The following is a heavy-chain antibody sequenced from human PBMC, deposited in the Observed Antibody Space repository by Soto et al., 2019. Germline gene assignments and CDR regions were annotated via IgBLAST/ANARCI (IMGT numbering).Heavy chain of an antibody. J-gene: IGHJ4*02. D-gene: IGHD6-13*01. CDR3: ARDHLGIAAAGIIDY. V-gene: IGHV1-18*01. Sequence: QVQLVQSGAEVKKPGASVKVSCKASGYTFTSYGISWVRQAPGQGLEWMGWISAYNGNTNYAQKLQGRVTMTTDTSTSTAYMEMRSLRSADTAVYYCARDHLGIAAAGIIDYWGQGNLVTVSS. CDR2: ISAYNGNT. CDR1: GYTFTSYG.